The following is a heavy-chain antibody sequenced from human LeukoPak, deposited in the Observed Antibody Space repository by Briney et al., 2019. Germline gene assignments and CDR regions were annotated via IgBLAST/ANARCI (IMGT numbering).Heavy chain of an antibody. J-gene: IGHJ4*02. CDR2: SGSALTT. V-gene: IGHV3-53*01. CDR3: AKADAKYDYIWGSYPNPYLDH. Sequence: GGSLRLSCAASGFTVSSNYMSWVRQAPGKGLEWVSAISGSALTTLYADSVKGRFTISRDNSKNSLHLQMDSLRAEDSAVYLCAKADAKYDYIWGSYPNPYLDHWGQGTRVTVSS. CDR1: GFTVSSNY. D-gene: IGHD3-16*02.